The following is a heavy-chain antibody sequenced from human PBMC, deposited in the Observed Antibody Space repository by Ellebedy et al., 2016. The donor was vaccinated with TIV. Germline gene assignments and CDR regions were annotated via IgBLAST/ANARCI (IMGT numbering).Heavy chain of an antibody. CDR3: AKDRRYNWNDGSQADY. CDR2: ISSSSSYI. D-gene: IGHD1-1*01. Sequence: GGSLRLXCTASGFTFSSDSMTCVRHPPGKELEWVSSISSSSSYIYYADSVKGRFTISRDNAKNSLYLQMNSLRAEDTAVYYCAKDRRYNWNDGSQADYWGQGTLVTVSS. CDR1: GFTFSSDS. V-gene: IGHV3-21*01. J-gene: IGHJ4*02.